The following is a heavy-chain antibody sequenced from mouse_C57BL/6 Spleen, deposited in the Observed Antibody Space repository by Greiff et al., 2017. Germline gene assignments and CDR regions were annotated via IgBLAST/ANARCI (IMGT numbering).Heavy chain of an antibody. J-gene: IGHJ4*01. CDR2: INPGSGGT. V-gene: IGHV1-54*01. CDR1: GYAFTNYL. Sequence: QVQLQQSGAELVRPGTSVKVSCKASGYAFTNYLIEWVQQRPGQGLEWIGVINPGSGGTNYNEKFKGKGTLTADKSSSTAYMQLSSLRSEDTAIYFCATSYDSYAMDYWGQGTSVTVSS. D-gene: IGHD6-1*01. CDR3: ATSYDSYAMDY.